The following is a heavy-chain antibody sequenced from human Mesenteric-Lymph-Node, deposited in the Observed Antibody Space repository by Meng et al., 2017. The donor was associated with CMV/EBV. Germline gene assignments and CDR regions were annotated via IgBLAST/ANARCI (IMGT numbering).Heavy chain of an antibody. CDR3: ARGLSGSGTYYPDAFDI. CDR2: IYSGSST. D-gene: IGHD3-10*01. CDR1: GLSFSSYS. J-gene: IGHJ3*02. Sequence: GESLKISCAASGLSFSSYSMNWVRQAAGKGLEWVSVIYSGSSTYYADSVKGRFTISRDNSKNILYLQMNSLRPDDMAVYYCARGLSGSGTYYPDAFDIWGQGTMVTVSS. V-gene: IGHV3-66*02.